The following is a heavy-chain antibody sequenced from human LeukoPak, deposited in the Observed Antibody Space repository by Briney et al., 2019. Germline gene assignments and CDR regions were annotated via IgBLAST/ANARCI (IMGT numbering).Heavy chain of an antibody. CDR1: GGSVSSGSYY. V-gene: IGHV4-61*01. CDR2: IYYSGST. J-gene: IGHJ4*02. D-gene: IGHD2-2*01. Sequence: SETLSLTCTVSGGSVSSGSYYWSWIRQPPGKGLEWIGYIYYSGSTNYNPSLKSRVTISVDTSKNQFSLKLSSVTAADTAVYYCARGRIWAVPAAIPPYFDYWGQGTLVTVSS. CDR3: ARGRIWAVPAAIPPYFDY.